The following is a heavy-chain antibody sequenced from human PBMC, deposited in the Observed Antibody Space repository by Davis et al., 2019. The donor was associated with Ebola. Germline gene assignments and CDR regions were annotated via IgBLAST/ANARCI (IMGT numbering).Heavy chain of an antibody. CDR1: GGSISSYY. V-gene: IGHV4-4*07. CDR2: IYTSGST. CDR3: ARDWADFDYYYYMDV. J-gene: IGHJ6*03. Sequence: PSETLSLTCTVSGGSISSYYWSWIRQPAGKGLEWIGRIYTSGSTNYNPSLKSRVTMSVDTSKNQFSLKLSSVTAADTAVYYCARDWADFDYYYYMDVWGKGTTVTVSS. D-gene: IGHD3-3*01.